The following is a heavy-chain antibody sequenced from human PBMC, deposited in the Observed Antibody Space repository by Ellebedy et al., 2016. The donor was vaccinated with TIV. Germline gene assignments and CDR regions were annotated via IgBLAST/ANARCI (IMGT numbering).Heavy chain of an antibody. CDR3: AREGDWYAFDI. V-gene: IGHV3-48*04. CDR1: GFTFSSYS. J-gene: IGHJ3*02. CDR2: ISSSGSTI. Sequence: GESLKISXAASGFTFSSYSMNWVRQAPGKGLEWVSYISSSGSTIYYADSVKGRFTISRDNAKNSLYLQMNSLRAEDTAVYYCAREGDWYAFDIWGQGTMVTVSS. D-gene: IGHD3/OR15-3a*01.